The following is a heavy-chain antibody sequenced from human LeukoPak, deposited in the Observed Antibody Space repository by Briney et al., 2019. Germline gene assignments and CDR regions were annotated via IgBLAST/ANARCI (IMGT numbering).Heavy chain of an antibody. J-gene: IGHJ6*03. D-gene: IGHD2-21*01. V-gene: IGHV1-18*01. CDR3: ARDHPYCGGDCYSSGTINYMDV. CDR2: ISAYNGNT. Sequence: ASVKVSCKASGYTFTSYGISWVRQAPGQGLEWMGWISAYNGNTNYAQKLQGRVTMTTDTSTSTAYMELRSLRSDDTAVYYCARDHPYCGGDCYSSGTINYMDVWGKGTTVTVSS. CDR1: GYTFTSYG.